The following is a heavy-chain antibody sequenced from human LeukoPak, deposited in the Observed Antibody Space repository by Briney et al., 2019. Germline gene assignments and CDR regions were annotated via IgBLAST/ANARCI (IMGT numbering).Heavy chain of an antibody. J-gene: IGHJ4*02. CDR3: ARNLIPEQLVLNF. Sequence: SETLSLTCTVSGGSISSSSYYWSWIRKPAGKGLERIGRIYPSGSTDYNPSLKSRVTMSVDTSKNQFSLNLRSVTPEDTAVYYCARNLIPEQLVLNFWGQGTLVTVSS. V-gene: IGHV4-61*02. D-gene: IGHD6-13*01. CDR1: GGSISSSSYY. CDR2: IYPSGST.